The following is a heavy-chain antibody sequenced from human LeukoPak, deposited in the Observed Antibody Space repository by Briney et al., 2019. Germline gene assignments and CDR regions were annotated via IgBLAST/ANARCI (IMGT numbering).Heavy chain of an antibody. V-gene: IGHV4-59*01. CDR2: IYYSGST. J-gene: IGHJ4*02. Sequence: SSETLSLTCTVSGGSISSYYWSWIRQPPGKGLEWIGYIYYSGSTNYNPSLKSRVTISVDTSKNQFSLKLSSVTAADTAVYYCARSYSSSYLPCDYWGQGTLVTVSS. CDR3: ARSYSSSYLPCDY. CDR1: GGSISSYY. D-gene: IGHD6-13*01.